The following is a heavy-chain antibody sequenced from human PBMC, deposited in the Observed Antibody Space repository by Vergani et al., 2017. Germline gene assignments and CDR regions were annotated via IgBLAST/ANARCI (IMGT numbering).Heavy chain of an antibody. Sequence: EVQLVESGGGLVQPGGSLRLSCAASGFTFSDHYMDWVRQAPGKGLEWVSAISGSGGSTYYADSVKGRFTISRDNSKNTLYLQMNSLRAEDTAVYYCAKDPLYTHFDYWGQGTLVTVSS. CDR1: GFTFSDHY. J-gene: IGHJ4*02. CDR3: AKDPLYTHFDY. CDR2: ISGSGGST. V-gene: IGHV3-23*04.